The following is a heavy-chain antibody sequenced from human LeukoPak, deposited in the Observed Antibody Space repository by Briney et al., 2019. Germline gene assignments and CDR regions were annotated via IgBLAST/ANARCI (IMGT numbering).Heavy chain of an antibody. V-gene: IGHV1-46*01. Sequence: ATVKVSCKASGYTFTSYYMHWVRQAPGQGLEWMGIINPSGGSTSYAQKFQGRVTMTRDTSTSTVYMELSSLRSEDTAVYYCARSPTYDSSGYHFDYWGQGTLVTVSS. CDR1: GYTFTSYY. CDR2: INPSGGST. CDR3: ARSPTYDSSGYHFDY. D-gene: IGHD3-22*01. J-gene: IGHJ4*02.